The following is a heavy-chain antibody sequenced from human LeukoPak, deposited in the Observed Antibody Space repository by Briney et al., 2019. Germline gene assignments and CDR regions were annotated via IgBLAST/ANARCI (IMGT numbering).Heavy chain of an antibody. CDR3: ARAGTTVMYFDY. J-gene: IGHJ4*02. CDR1: GGSIKSNNW. Sequence: SGTLSLTCAVSGGSIKSNNWWSWVRQHPGKGLEWIGYIYYSGSTYYNPSLKSRVTISVDTSKNQFSLKLSSVTAADTAVYYCARAGTTVMYFDYWAREPWSPSPQ. CDR2: IYYSGST. D-gene: IGHD4-17*01. V-gene: IGHV4-4*02.